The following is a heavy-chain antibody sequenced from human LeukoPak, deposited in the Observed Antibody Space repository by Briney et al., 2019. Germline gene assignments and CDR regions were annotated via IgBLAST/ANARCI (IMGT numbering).Heavy chain of an antibody. CDR1: GFTFSSYS. CDR3: ARDSEVVATSFDY. J-gene: IGHJ4*02. D-gene: IGHD2-15*01. Sequence: GGSLRLSCAASGFTFSSYSMNWVRQAPGKGLEWVSSISSSSSYIYYADSVKGRFTISRDNSKNTLYLQMNSLRAEDTAVYYCARDSEVVATSFDYWGQGTLVTVSS. CDR2: ISSSSSYI. V-gene: IGHV3-21*01.